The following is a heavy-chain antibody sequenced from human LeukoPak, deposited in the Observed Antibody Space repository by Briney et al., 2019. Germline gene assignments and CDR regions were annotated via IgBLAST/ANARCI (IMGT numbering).Heavy chain of an antibody. CDR1: GGFISSGGYY. Sequence: PSQTLSLTCTVSGGFISSGGYYWSWIRQHPGKGLEWIGYIYYSGSTYYNPSLKSRVTISVDTSKNQFSLKLSSVTAADTAVYYCARGKWWNWFDPWGQGTLVTVSS. CDR3: ARGKWWNWFDP. J-gene: IGHJ5*02. V-gene: IGHV4-31*03. D-gene: IGHD2-15*01. CDR2: IYYSGST.